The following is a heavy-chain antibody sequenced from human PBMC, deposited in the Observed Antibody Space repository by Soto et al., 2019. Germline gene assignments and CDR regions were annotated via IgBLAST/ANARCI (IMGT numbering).Heavy chain of an antibody. J-gene: IGHJ3*02. CDR3: ARGGDSGYYDAFDI. CDR1: GGSFSGYY. CDR2: INHSGST. D-gene: IGHD5-12*01. Sequence: ASETLSLTCAVYGGSFSGYYWSWIRQPPGKGLEWIGEINHSGSTNYNPSLKSRVTISVDTSKNQFSLKLSSVTAADTAVYYCARGGDSGYYDAFDIWGQGTMVTVSS. V-gene: IGHV4-34*01.